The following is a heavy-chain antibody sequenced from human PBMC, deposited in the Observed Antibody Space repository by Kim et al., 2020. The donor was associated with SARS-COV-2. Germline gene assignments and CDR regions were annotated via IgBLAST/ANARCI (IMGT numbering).Heavy chain of an antibody. CDR3: AKGARRRDINVARAVKTHFDF. V-gene: IGHV3-23*01. CDR1: GFTFSDYA. D-gene: IGHD3-10*01. J-gene: IGHJ4*02. CDR2: ISPTGGST. Sequence: GGSLRLSCATSGFTFSDYAMTWVRQAPGKGLEWVATISPTGGSTFYADSVKGRFTISRDSSRNTVYLQVGSLRVGDTAVYYCAKGARRRDINVARAVKTHFDFWGQGSLVTVSS.